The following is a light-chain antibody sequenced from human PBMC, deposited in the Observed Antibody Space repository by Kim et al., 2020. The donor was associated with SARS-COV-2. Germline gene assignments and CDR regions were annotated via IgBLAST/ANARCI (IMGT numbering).Light chain of an antibody. CDR2: SAS. CDR1: QSVGSF. CDR3: QQTYSSLTVT. Sequence: SVRDSFTLPCLASQSVGSFFNWYQHKPGKAPNLLIYSASPLQSGVPSRFSGGGSGTEFTLTIRSLPRDDFATYYCQQTYSSLTVTFGQGTRLEIK. J-gene: IGKJ5*01. V-gene: IGKV1-39*01.